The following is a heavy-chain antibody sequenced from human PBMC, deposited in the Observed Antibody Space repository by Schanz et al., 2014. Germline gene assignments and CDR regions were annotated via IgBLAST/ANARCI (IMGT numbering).Heavy chain of an antibody. CDR1: GFTVSSNY. CDR2: IYSEGRT. V-gene: IGHV3-66*03. CDR3: RRVVASGPTTGPFDP. Sequence: EVQLVESGGGLIQPGGSLRLSCVASGFTVSSNYMSWVRQAPGKGLEWVSVIYSEGRTYYGDSVKGRFTISRDNSKNTLYHKMDSLRDEDTALYCSRRVVASGPTTGPFDPWGQGTLVTVSS. D-gene: IGHD1-26*01. J-gene: IGHJ5*02.